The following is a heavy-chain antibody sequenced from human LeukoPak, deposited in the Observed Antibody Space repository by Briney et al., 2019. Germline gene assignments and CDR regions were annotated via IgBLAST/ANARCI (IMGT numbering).Heavy chain of an antibody. V-gene: IGHV4-39*01. CDR2: IYHSGST. D-gene: IGHD3-16*01. J-gene: IGHJ4*02. Sequence: SETLSLTCTVSGGSISSSSYYWGWIRQPPGKGLEWIGSIYHSGSTYYNPSLKSRVTISVDTSKNQFSLKLSSVTAADTAVYYCARGNYDYVWGGIDYWGQGTLVTVSS. CDR3: ARGNYDYVWGGIDY. CDR1: GGSISSSSYY.